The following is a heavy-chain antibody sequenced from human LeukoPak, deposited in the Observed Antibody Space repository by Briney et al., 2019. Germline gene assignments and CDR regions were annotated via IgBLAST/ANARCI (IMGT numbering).Heavy chain of an antibody. V-gene: IGHV1-69*05. D-gene: IGHD1-26*01. CDR2: IIPIFGTA. J-gene: IGHJ3*02. Sequence: SVKVSCKASGGTFSSYAISWVRQAPGQGLEWMGGIIPIFGTANYAQKFQGRVTITTDESTSTAYMELSSLRSEDTAVYYCATPVGATNAFDIWGQGTMVTVSS. CDR3: ATPVGATNAFDI. CDR1: GGTFSSYA.